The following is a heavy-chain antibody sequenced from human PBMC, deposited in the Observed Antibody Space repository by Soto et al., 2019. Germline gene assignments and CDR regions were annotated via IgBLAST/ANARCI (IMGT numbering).Heavy chain of an antibody. CDR2: ISNNSSVK. CDR1: GFTFSNYS. J-gene: IGHJ4*02. CDR3: AIDRDAYCNKGVCSGPYFDY. D-gene: IGHD2-8*01. Sequence: GGSLRLSCAVSGFTFSNYSINWVRQAPGKGLEWLSSISNNSSVKYYADSVKGRFTISRDNAKNSLYLQMNSLRDDDTAVYYCAIDRDAYCNKGVCSGPYFDYWGRGTLVTGSA. V-gene: IGHV3-48*02.